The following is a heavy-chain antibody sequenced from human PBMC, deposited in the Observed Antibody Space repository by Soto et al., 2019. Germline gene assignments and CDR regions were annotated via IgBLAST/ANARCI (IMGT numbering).Heavy chain of an antibody. D-gene: IGHD5-12*01. CDR3: AKDLSVLATIHYFDS. J-gene: IGHJ4*02. CDR2: ISYDGSKV. V-gene: IGHV3-30*18. CDR1: GFTFSDYG. Sequence: QVQLVESGGGVVQPGRSLRLACAASGFTFSDYGMHWVRQAPGKGLEWVAVISYDGSKVYYADSVKGRFTISRESSETTLYLQMNSLRAEDTAVYYCAKDLSVLATIHYFDSWGQGTLLTVSS.